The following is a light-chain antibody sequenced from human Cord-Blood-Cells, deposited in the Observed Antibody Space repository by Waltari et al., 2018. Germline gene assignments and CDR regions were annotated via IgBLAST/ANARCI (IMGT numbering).Light chain of an antibody. Sequence: QSALPKPRSVSGSPGSSVTTSCTRTSGDSGGYNYCPWYQQHPGKAPKLMIYDVSKRPSRVPDRFSGSKSGNTASLTISGLQAEDEADYSCCSYAGSYTYVFGTGTKVTVL. CDR2: DVS. CDR1: SGDSGGYNY. CDR3: CSYAGSYTYV. J-gene: IGLJ1*01. V-gene: IGLV2-11*01.